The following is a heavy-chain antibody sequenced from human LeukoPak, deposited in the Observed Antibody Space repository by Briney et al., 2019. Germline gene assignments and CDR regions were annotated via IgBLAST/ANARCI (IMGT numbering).Heavy chain of an antibody. J-gene: IGHJ4*02. Sequence: PSETLSLTCTVSGGSISSYYWGWIRQPPGKGLEWIGYIYYSGSTNYNPSLKSRVTISVDTSKNQFSLKLSSVTAADTAVYYCAIIAAADFGYYFDYWGQGTLVTVSS. CDR3: AIIAAADFGYYFDY. V-gene: IGHV4-59*08. D-gene: IGHD6-13*01. CDR2: IYYSGST. CDR1: GGSISSYY.